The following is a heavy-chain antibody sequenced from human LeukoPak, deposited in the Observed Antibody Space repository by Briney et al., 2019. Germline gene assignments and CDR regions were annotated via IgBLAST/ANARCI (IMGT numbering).Heavy chain of an antibody. CDR3: ASGTTEDMVREVILSDGPRRIFDY. D-gene: IGHD3-10*01. CDR1: GGSFSGYY. J-gene: IGHJ4*02. V-gene: IGHV4-34*01. CDR2: INHSGST. Sequence: SETLSLTCAVYGGSFSGYYWSWIRQPPGKGLEWIGEINHSGSTNYNPSLKSRVTISVDTSKNQFSLKLSSVTAADTAVYYCASGTTEDMVREVILSDGPRRIFDYWGQGTLVTVSS.